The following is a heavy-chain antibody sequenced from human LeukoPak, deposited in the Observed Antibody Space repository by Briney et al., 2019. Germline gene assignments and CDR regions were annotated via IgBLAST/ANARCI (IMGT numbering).Heavy chain of an antibody. CDR2: IYNSGST. CDR1: GGSISNYY. V-gene: IGHV4-59*08. CDR3: ARRVISSNGSFDY. D-gene: IGHD2-21*01. J-gene: IGHJ4*02. Sequence: PLGTLSLTCTVSGGSISNYYWSWIRQPPGKGLEWVGYIYNSGSTNYNLSPKSRVTMSVDTSKDQFSLKLSSVTAADTAVYYCARRVISSNGSFDYWGQGTLVTVSS.